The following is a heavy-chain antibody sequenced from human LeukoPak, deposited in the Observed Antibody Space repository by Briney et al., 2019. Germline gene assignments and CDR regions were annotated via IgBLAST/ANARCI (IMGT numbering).Heavy chain of an antibody. CDR3: ARADSSSAYTAFDS. CDR2: IYSSGTT. D-gene: IGHD2-2*01. CDR1: GDSINTDY. Sequence: SETLSLTCSVSGDSINTDYWSWIRQPAGKGPEWIGRIYSSGTTNYSPSLKSRVTMSLDKSKNQFSLKLTSVTAADTAVYYCARADSSSAYTAFDSWGQGTLVTVSS. V-gene: IGHV4-4*07. J-gene: IGHJ4*02.